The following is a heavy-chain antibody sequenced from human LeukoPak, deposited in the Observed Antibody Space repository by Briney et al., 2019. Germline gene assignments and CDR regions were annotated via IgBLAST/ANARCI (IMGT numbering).Heavy chain of an antibody. CDR2: ISYDGSNK. V-gene: IGHV3-30*04. CDR1: GFTFSSYA. CDR3: ARDFEGYDSSGYSDPSKIYYYYYMDV. J-gene: IGHJ6*03. D-gene: IGHD3-22*01. Sequence: GGSLRLSCAASGFTFSSYAMHWVRQAPGKGLEWVAVISYDGSNKYYADSVKGRFTISRDNSKNTLYLQMNSLRAEDTAVYYCARDFEGYDSSGYSDPSKIYYYYYMDVWGKGTTVTVSS.